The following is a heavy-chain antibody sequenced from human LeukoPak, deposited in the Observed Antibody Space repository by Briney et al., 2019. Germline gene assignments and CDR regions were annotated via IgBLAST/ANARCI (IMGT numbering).Heavy chain of an antibody. D-gene: IGHD2-21*01. CDR3: ARDRAYGFDY. CDR2: IKSDGSST. Sequence: PGGSLRLSCAASGFTFSSYWMHWVRQVPGKGLAWVSHIKSDGSSTSYADSVKGRFTISRDNAKNTLYLQMNSLRAEDTAVYYCARDRAYGFDYWGQGTLVTVSS. CDR1: GFTFSSYW. V-gene: IGHV3-74*01. J-gene: IGHJ4*02.